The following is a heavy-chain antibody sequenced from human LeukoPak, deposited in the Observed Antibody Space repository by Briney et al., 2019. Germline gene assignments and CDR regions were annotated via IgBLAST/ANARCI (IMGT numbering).Heavy chain of an antibody. CDR2: IRSDGSNK. V-gene: IGHV3-30*02. Sequence: PGGSLRLSCAASGFTFSSYGMHWVRQAPGKGLEWVAFIRSDGSNKYYADSVKGRFTISRDNSKNTLYLQMTSLRAEDMALYYCAKDGGLRSYYYYMDVWGKGTTVTVSS. CDR3: AKDGGLRSYYYYMDV. CDR1: GFTFSSYG. J-gene: IGHJ6*03. D-gene: IGHD5-12*01.